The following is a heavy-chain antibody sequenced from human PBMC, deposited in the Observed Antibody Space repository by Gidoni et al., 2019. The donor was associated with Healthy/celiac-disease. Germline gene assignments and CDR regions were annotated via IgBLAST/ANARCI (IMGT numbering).Heavy chain of an antibody. CDR2: ISGSGGST. CDR3: AKGSITIFGVVIQYYYYYMDV. V-gene: IGHV3-23*01. CDR1: GFTFSSYA. D-gene: IGHD3-3*01. Sequence: EVQLLESGGGLVQPGGSLRLSCAASGFTFSSYAMSWVRQAPGKGLEWVSAISGSGGSTYYADSVKGRFTISRDNSKNTLYLQMNSLRAEDTAVYYCAKGSITIFGVVIQYYYYYMDVWGKGTTVTVSS. J-gene: IGHJ6*03.